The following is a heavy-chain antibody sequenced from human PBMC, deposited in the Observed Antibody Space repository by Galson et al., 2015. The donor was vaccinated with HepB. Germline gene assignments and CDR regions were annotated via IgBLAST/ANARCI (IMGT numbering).Heavy chain of an antibody. Sequence: SVKVSCKASGGTFSSYTISWVRQAPGQGLEWMGRIIPILGIANYAQKFQGRVTITAVKSTSTAYMELSSLRSEDTAVYYCARDQWEAAAAPGGFDYWGQGTLVTVSS. D-gene: IGHD6-13*01. J-gene: IGHJ4*02. CDR3: ARDQWEAAAAPGGFDY. CDR2: IIPILGIA. CDR1: GGTFSSYT. V-gene: IGHV1-69*04.